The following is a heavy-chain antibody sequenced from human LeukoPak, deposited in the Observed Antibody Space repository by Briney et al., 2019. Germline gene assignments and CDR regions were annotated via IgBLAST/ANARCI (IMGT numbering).Heavy chain of an antibody. V-gene: IGHV3-NL1*01. CDR2: IYSGGNR. Sequence: PGGSLRLSCAASGFTFNSYGMHWVRQSPGRGLEWVSVIYSGGNRFYTESVKGRFTITTDNSRNTLSLQMHSLRVEDTAVYYCARDSRSRGAFDFWGQGTMVIVSS. CDR1: GFTFNSYG. D-gene: IGHD3-10*01. J-gene: IGHJ3*01. CDR3: ARDSRSRGAFDF.